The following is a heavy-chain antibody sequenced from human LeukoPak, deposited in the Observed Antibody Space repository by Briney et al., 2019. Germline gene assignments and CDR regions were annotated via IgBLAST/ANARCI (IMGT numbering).Heavy chain of an antibody. CDR2: IYYSGST. V-gene: IGHV4-39*07. Sequence: SETLSLTCTVSGGSISSSSYYWGWIRQPPGKGLEWIGSIYYSGSTYYNPSLKSRVTISVDTSKNQFSLKLSSVTAADTAVYYCARGNSSGYSRSWFDPWGQGTLVTVSS. CDR1: GGSISSSSYY. J-gene: IGHJ5*02. D-gene: IGHD3-22*01. CDR3: ARGNSSGYSRSWFDP.